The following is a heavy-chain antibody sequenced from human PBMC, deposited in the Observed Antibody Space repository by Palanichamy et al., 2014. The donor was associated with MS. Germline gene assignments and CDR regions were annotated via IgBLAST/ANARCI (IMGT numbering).Heavy chain of an antibody. J-gene: IGHJ4*02. CDR2: ILDSRTTT. CDR3: VRDHSWAFDY. V-gene: IGHV3-48*04. Sequence: EVQLVESGGGLVQPGESLRLSCAASGFTYSLYTMNWVRQAPGKGLEWTSFILDSRTTTYADSVRGRFTISRDNAQSALYLQMNNLKVEDTAIYYCVRDHSWAFDYWGQGILVTVSS. CDR1: GFTYSLYT. D-gene: IGHD3-16*01.